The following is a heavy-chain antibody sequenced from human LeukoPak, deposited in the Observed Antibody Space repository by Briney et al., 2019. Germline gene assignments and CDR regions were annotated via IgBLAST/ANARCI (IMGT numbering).Heavy chain of an antibody. D-gene: IGHD2-15*01. J-gene: IGHJ4*02. CDR3: ARDPPSEVAATGVYFDY. V-gene: IGHV7-4-1*02. Sequence: ASVKVSCKASGYTFTSYAMNWVRQAPGQGLEWMGWINTNTGNPTYAQGFTGRFVFSLDTSVSTAYLQISSLKAEDTAVYYCARDPPSEVAATGVYFDYWGQGTLVTVSS. CDR1: GYTFTSYA. CDR2: INTNTGNP.